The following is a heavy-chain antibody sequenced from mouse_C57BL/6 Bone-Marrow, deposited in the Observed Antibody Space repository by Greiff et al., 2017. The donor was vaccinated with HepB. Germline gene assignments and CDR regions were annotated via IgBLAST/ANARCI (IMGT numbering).Heavy chain of an antibody. J-gene: IGHJ1*03. Sequence: DVKLVESGTVLARPGASVKMSCKTSGYTFTSYWMHWVKQRPGQGLEWIGAIYPGNSDTSYNQKFKGKAKLTAVTSASTAYMELSSLTNEDSAVYYCTPGGSSFHWYFDVWGTGTTVTVSS. CDR3: TPGGSSFHWYFDV. V-gene: IGHV1-5*01. CDR1: GYTFTSYW. D-gene: IGHD1-1*01. CDR2: IYPGNSDT.